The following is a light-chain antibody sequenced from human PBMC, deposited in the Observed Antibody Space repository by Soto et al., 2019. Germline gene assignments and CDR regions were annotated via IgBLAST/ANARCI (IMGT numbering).Light chain of an antibody. Sequence: EIVLTQSPGTLSLSPGERATLSCRASQSVSSNLAWYQQKPGQAPRLLIYGASTRATGIPARFSGSGSGTEFTLTISSLQSEDFEIYYCQQYNNWPITFGQGTRLENK. CDR2: GAS. CDR3: QQYNNWPIT. V-gene: IGKV3-15*01. J-gene: IGKJ5*01. CDR1: QSVSSN.